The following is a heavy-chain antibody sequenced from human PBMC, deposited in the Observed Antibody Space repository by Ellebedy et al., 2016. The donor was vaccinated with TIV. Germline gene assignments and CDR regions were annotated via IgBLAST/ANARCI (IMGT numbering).Heavy chain of an antibody. D-gene: IGHD1-26*01. CDR2: VNPGGGRT. CDR3: AREGASAGADYFDY. J-gene: IGHJ4*02. Sequence: AASVKVSCKASGFTFTSYYIHWVRQAPGQGLEWMGRVNPGGGRTKFAPNFQGRLTMTRDTSTSEVYMEVRSLRSDDTDVYYCAREGASAGADYFDYWGQGTLVIVSS. CDR1: GFTFTSYY. V-gene: IGHV1-46*01.